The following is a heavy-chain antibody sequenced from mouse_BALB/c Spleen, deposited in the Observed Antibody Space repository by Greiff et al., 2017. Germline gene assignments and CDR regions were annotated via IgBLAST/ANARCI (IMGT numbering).Heavy chain of an antibody. CDR1: GFTFNTYA. CDR3: VRDYDGYYGYFDV. CDR2: IRSKSNNYAT. Sequence: EVQRVESGGGLVQPKGSLKLSCAASGFTFNTYAMNWVRQAPGKGLEWVARIRSKSNNYATYYADSVKDRFTISRDDSQSMLYLQMNNLKTEDTAMYYCVRDYDGYYGYFDVWGAGTTVTVSS. V-gene: IGHV10-1*02. J-gene: IGHJ1*01. D-gene: IGHD2-3*01.